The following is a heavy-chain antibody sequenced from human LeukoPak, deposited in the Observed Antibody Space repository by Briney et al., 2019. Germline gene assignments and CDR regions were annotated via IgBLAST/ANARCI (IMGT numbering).Heavy chain of an antibody. CDR1: GFTFSNYW. D-gene: IGHD1-26*01. CDR3: ARDVVGALDY. CDR2: IRPDGGER. J-gene: IGHJ4*02. Sequence: GGSLRLSCAASGFTFSNYWMSWVRQAPGKGLDWVANIRPDGGERNYVDSVKGRFTISRDNGKNSLYLQMHSLRAEDTAVYYCARDVVGALDYWGQGTLVTVSS. V-gene: IGHV3-7*01.